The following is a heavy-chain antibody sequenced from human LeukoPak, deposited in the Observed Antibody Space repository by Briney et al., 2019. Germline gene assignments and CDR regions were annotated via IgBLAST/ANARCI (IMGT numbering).Heavy chain of an antibody. CDR1: GFIFTNYA. D-gene: IGHD3-16*01. J-gene: IGHJ4*01. Sequence: GGSLRLSCAASGFIFTNYAMSWVRLAPGKGLEWVAAITGSGDTTYYAESVKGRFTISRDNAKNTVYLQMKSLTVEDTGVYYCHAGYAYALENFDYWGHGTLATVST. CDR2: ITGSGDTT. V-gene: IGHV3-23*01. CDR3: HAGYAYALENFDY.